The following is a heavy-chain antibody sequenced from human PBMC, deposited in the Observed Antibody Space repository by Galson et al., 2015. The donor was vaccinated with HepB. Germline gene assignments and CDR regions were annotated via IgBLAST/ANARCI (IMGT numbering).Heavy chain of an antibody. CDR1: GFTLSTYA. CDR2: VSYDGSKK. J-gene: IGHJ6*02. V-gene: IGHV3-30-3*01. CDR3: ARAGGMDI. Sequence: SLRLSCAASGFTLSTYAMHWVRQAPGEGLEWVAVVSYDGSKKYYADSVKGRFTISRDNSKNTLFLQMNSPRTEDTAVYYCARAGGMDIWGQGTTVTVSS.